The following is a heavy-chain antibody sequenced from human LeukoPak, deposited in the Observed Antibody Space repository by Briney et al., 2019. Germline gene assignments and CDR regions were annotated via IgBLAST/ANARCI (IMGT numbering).Heavy chain of an antibody. CDR1: GGSINSSSYY. CDR2: IYYTGST. D-gene: IGHD6-19*01. J-gene: IGHJ4*02. Sequence: PSETLSLTCAVSGGSINSSSYYWYWIRQSPEKGLEWIGSIYYTGSTYCNPSLKSRVTISVDTSKNRFSLKLSSVTAADTAVYYCARLYGSGFDYWGQGTLVTVSS. CDR3: ARLYGSGFDY. V-gene: IGHV4-39*01.